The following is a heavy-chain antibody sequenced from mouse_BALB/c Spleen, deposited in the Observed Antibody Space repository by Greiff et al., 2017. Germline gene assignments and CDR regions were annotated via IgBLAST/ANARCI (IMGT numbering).Heavy chain of an antibody. J-gene: IGHJ4*01. D-gene: IGHD2-14*01. Sequence: EVQLQESGPGLVKPSQSLSLTCSVTGYSITSGYYWNWIRQFPGNKLEWMGYISYDGSNNYNPSLKNRISITRDTSKNQFFLKLNSVTTEDTATYYCARDSYYRYDGYYYAMDYWGQGTSVTVSS. CDR1: GYSITSGYY. CDR3: ARDSYYRYDGYYYAMDY. V-gene: IGHV3-6*02. CDR2: ISYDGSN.